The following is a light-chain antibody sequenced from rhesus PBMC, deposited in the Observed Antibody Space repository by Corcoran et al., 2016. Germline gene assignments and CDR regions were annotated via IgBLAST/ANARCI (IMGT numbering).Light chain of an antibody. CDR3: QQHDNSPWT. V-gene: IGKV1-69*01. CDR2: RAS. Sequence: DIQMTQSPSSLSASVGDRVTITCRASQGISNWLAWYQQKPGKAPKLLIYRASKLETGVPSRFRGSGSGTDFPLTISILQPENIATYYCQQHDNSPWTFGQGTKVEIK. J-gene: IGKJ1*01. CDR1: QGISNW.